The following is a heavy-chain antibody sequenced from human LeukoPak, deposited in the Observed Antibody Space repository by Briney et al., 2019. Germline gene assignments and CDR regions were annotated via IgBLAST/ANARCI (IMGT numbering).Heavy chain of an antibody. Sequence: GSLRLSCAGSGFTFSSYSMNWVRQAPGKGLEWIGYIYYTETSYNPSLKSRVTISADTSKNQFSLKLYSVTAADTAVYYCATRKLGNDYWGQGTLVTVSS. V-gene: IGHV4-59*01. CDR1: GFTFSSYS. CDR3: ATRKLGNDY. D-gene: IGHD7-27*01. J-gene: IGHJ4*02. CDR2: IYYTET.